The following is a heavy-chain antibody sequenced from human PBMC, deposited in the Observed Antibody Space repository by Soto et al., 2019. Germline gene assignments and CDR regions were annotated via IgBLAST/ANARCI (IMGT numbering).Heavy chain of an antibody. Sequence: KESGPTVVKPTQTLTLTCNFSGFSLTTNGVGVGWIRQPPGKALEWLALIYWDDDRRYSPSLRSRLTISTDISKSHVVLTLTDMGPVDAATYFCVHHVTGGCFDVWGQGTRVTVSS. V-gene: IGHV2-5*02. CDR3: VHHVTGGCFDV. CDR2: IYWDDDR. CDR1: GFSLTTNGVG. J-gene: IGHJ3*01. D-gene: IGHD3-10*02.